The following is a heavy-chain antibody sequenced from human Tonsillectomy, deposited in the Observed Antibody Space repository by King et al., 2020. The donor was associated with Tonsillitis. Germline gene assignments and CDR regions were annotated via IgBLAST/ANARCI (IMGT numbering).Heavy chain of an antibody. J-gene: IGHJ4*02. CDR2: MSYDGKND. CDR3: ARESDYCSGGSCYYVDF. Sequence: QLVQSGGGVVQPGRSLRLSCAASGFTLSTYTFHWVRQAPGKGLEWVALMSYDGKNDNYADSVKGRFTVSRDSSKNTLFLQMNSLGPEDTAVYFCARESDYCSGGSCYYVDFWGQGTLVTVSS. V-gene: IGHV3-30*04. D-gene: IGHD2-15*01. CDR1: GFTLSTYT.